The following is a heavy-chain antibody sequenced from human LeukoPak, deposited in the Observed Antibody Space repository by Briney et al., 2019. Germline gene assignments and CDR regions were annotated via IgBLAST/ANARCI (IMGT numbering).Heavy chain of an antibody. Sequence: SGTLSLTCTVSGGSISSGGYWWSWIRQHPGEGLEWIGYSYYSGSTYYNPSLRSRVTILVDTSKNQFSLKLSSLNAADTAVYYCARAILTASGYVWYFDLWGRGTLVTVSS. CDR2: SYYSGST. J-gene: IGHJ2*01. D-gene: IGHD3-3*01. CDR3: ARAILTASGYVWYFDL. CDR1: GGSISSGGYW. V-gene: IGHV4-31*03.